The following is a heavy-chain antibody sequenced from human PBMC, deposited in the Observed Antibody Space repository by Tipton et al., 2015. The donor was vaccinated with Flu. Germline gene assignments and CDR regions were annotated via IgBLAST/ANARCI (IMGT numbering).Heavy chain of an antibody. D-gene: IGHD6-19*01. J-gene: IGHJ3*02. CDR3: ASAKWSGWQDAVDI. CDR1: GFTVSSNY. V-gene: IGHV3-66*02. CDR2: IYSGGST. Sequence: SLRLSCAASGFTVSSNYMSWVRQAPGKGLEWVSVIYSGGSTYYAASVKGRCTISRDNSKNTLYLQMNSLRAEDTAVYYCASAKWSGWQDAVDIWGQGTMVTVSS.